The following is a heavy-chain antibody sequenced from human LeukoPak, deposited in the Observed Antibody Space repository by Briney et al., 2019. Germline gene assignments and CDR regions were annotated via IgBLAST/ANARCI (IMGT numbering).Heavy chain of an antibody. Sequence: PSQTLPLTCTVSGGSISSGDYYWSWIRQPPGKGLEWIGYIYYSGSTYYNPSLKSRVTISVDTSKNQFSLKLSSVTAADTAVYYCAGSIVVVPAALWYFDLWGRGTLVTVSS. D-gene: IGHD2-2*01. V-gene: IGHV4-30-4*08. CDR3: AGSIVVVPAALWYFDL. CDR2: IYYSGST. CDR1: GGSISSGDYY. J-gene: IGHJ2*01.